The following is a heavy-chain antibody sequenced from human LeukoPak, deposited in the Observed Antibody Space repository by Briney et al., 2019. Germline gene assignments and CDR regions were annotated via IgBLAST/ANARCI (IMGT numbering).Heavy chain of an antibody. Sequence: PSETLSLTCTVSGGSISSYYWSWIRQPPGKGLEWIGYIYYSGSTNYNPSLKSRVTISVDTSKNQFSLKLSSVTAADTAVYYCARAGPCIAVAPGLDLSDYYYGMDVWGQGTTVTVSS. J-gene: IGHJ6*02. D-gene: IGHD6-19*01. V-gene: IGHV4-59*01. CDR3: ARAGPCIAVAPGLDLSDYYYGMDV. CDR1: GGSISSYY. CDR2: IYYSGST.